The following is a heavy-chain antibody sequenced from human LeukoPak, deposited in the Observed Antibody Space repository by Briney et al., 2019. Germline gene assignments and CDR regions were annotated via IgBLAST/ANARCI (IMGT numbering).Heavy chain of an antibody. CDR3: ARDRYSSGWTSYYGMDV. J-gene: IGHJ6*02. V-gene: IGHV1-18*01. CDR1: GYTLTSYG. D-gene: IGHD6-19*01. Sequence: ASVNVSCQPSGYTLTSYGISWVRQAPGPRLEWMGWICAYSGNTNYAQKLQGRVTMTTDTSTSTAYMELRSLRSDDAAVYYCARDRYSSGWTSYYGMDVWGQGTTVTVS. CDR2: ICAYSGNT.